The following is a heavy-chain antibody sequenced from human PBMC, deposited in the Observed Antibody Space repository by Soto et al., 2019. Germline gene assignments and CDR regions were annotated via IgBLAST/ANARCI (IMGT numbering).Heavy chain of an antibody. V-gene: IGHV3-30*18. Sequence: LRLSCAASGFTFNNYGMHWVRQAPGKGLEWVAVISYDGSNKYYADSVKGRLTISRDNSKNTLYLQMSSLKAEDTAVYYCAKQLGYCSSTSCRDYYYGMDVWGQGTTVTVSS. J-gene: IGHJ6*02. D-gene: IGHD2-2*01. CDR3: AKQLGYCSSTSCRDYYYGMDV. CDR1: GFTFNNYG. CDR2: ISYDGSNK.